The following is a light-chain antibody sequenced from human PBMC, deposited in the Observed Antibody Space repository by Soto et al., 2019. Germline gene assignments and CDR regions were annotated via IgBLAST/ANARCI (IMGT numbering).Light chain of an antibody. CDR2: AAS. Sequence: QMTQSPSSLSASAGYRVTITCRASQSVSTYLNWYQQKPGRAPKLLIFAASNLQSGVPVRFSGSGSGTDFILSINSLQPEDVATYYCQQLDSFPLTFGQGTRLEIK. V-gene: IGKV1-39*01. CDR3: QQLDSFPLT. CDR1: QSVSTY. J-gene: IGKJ5*01.